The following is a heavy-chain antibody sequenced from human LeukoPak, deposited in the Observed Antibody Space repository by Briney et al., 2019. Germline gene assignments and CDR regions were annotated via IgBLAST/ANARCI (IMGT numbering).Heavy chain of an antibody. CDR1: GYTVTEIS. J-gene: IGHJ4*02. CDR3: ADFYTTSGFFY. D-gene: IGHD3-3*01. Sequence: GASVKVSCTVSGYTVTEISIHWVRQSPGKGLEWMGGLDGENDQKVYAQQFQDRVTMSEDTSTDTAYMELSNLQSEDTAAYFCADFYTTSGFFYWGQGTLVTVSS. CDR2: LDGENDQK. V-gene: IGHV1-24*01.